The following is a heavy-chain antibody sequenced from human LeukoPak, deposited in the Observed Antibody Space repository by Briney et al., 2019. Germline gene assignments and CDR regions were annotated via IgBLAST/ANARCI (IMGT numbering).Heavy chain of an antibody. V-gene: IGHV3-48*03. CDR2: ISSSGSTI. CDR1: GFTFSSYE. CDR3: ARVNSGWSHFDY. Sequence: PGGSLRLSCAASGFTFSSYEMNWVRQAPGKGLEWVSYISSSGSTIYYADSVKGRFTISRDNAKNSLYLQMNSLRAEDTAVYYCARVNSGWSHFDYWGQGTLVTVSS. J-gene: IGHJ4*02. D-gene: IGHD6-19*01.